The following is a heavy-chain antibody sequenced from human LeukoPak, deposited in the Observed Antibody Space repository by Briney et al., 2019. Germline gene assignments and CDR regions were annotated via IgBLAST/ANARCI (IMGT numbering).Heavy chain of an antibody. CDR1: GYTFTGYY. V-gene: IGHV1-2*02. Sequence: ASVKASCKASGYTFTGYYMHWVRQAPGQGLEWMGWINPNSGGTNYAQKFQGRVTMTRDTSISTAYMELSRLRSDDTAVYYCARENYCSGGSCYGYFQHWGQGTLVTVSS. CDR2: INPNSGGT. J-gene: IGHJ1*01. D-gene: IGHD2-15*01. CDR3: ARENYCSGGSCYGYFQH.